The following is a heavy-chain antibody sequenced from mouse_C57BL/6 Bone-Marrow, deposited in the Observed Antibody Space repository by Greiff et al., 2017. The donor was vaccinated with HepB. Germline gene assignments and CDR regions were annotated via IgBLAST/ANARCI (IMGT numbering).Heavy chain of an antibody. Sequence: EVQLQQSGPVLVKPGASVKMSCKASGYTFTDYYMNWVKQSHGKSLEWIGVINPYNGGTSYNQKFKGKASLSVDKSSSTAYMELNSLTSEDSAVYYCARSSITTVVEGYFDVWGTGTTVTVSS. CDR3: ARSSITTVVEGYFDV. V-gene: IGHV1-19*01. CDR2: INPYNGGT. CDR1: GYTFTDYY. J-gene: IGHJ1*03. D-gene: IGHD1-1*01.